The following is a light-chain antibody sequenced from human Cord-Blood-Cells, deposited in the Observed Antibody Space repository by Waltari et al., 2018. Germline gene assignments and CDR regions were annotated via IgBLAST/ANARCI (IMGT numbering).Light chain of an antibody. CDR1: VSYVGGENN. CDR2: DVS. CDR3: SSYTSSSTLV. Sequence: QSALTQPASVSGSPGKSITISCTGTVSYVGGENNVSCYQKHPGKAPKLMIYDVSNRPSGVSNRFSGPKSGNTASLTISGLQAEDDADYYCSSYTSSSTLVFGGGTKLTVL. J-gene: IGLJ3*02. V-gene: IGLV2-14*01.